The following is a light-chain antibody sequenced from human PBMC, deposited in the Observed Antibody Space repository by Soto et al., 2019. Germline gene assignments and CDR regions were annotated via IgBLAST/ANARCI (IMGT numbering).Light chain of an antibody. Sequence: EVVMTQSPATLSVSPGEGATLSCRASQSVSSNVAWYQQKPGQAPRLLIYGAYTRATGIPARFSGSGSGTDFTLTISSLQSEDFVVYYCQQYNNWSATFGQGTKVEIK. J-gene: IGKJ1*01. V-gene: IGKV3-15*01. CDR1: QSVSSN. CDR2: GAY. CDR3: QQYNNWSAT.